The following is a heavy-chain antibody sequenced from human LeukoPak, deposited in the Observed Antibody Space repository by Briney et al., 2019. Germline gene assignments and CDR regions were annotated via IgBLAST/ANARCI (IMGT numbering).Heavy chain of an antibody. CDR3: ARETILGAITGWFDP. D-gene: IGHD4/OR15-4a*01. CDR2: MNVNSGEA. J-gene: IGHJ5*02. Sequence: ASVKVSCKASGYTFSTYDINWVRQAPGQGLEWMGWMNVNSGEAGYAQKFQGRVTMTRDTSTNTAHMEVGSLTSEDSAIYYCARETILGAITGWFDPWGQGTLVIVSS. CDR1: GYTFSTYD. V-gene: IGHV1-8*01.